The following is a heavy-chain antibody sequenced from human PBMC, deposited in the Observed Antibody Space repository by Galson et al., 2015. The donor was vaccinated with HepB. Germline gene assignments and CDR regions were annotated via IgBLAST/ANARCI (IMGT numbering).Heavy chain of an antibody. Sequence: SLRLSCAASGFTFGDNSMSWVRQALGKGLEWVGFIRSKTHGGTTEYAASVKGRFTISRDDSKSIAYLQMSSLKTEDTAVYYCTRVGGYFGSNYLGQGTLVTVSS. V-gene: IGHV3-49*04. D-gene: IGHD3-10*01. CDR2: IRSKTHGGTT. J-gene: IGHJ4*02. CDR3: TRVGGYFGSNY. CDR1: GFTFGDNS.